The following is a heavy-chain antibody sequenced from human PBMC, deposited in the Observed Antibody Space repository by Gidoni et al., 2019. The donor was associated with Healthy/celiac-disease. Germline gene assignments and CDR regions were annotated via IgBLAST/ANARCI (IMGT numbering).Heavy chain of an antibody. J-gene: IGHJ4*02. CDR3: ANHREPIAARSAFDY. CDR1: GFTFSSYA. Sequence: EVQLLESGGGLVQPGGSLRLSWAASGFTFSSYAMSWVRQAPGKGLEWVSAISGSGGSTYYADSVKGRFTISRDNSKNTLYLQMNSLRAEDTAVYYCANHREPIAARSAFDYWGQGTLVTVSS. CDR2: ISGSGGST. D-gene: IGHD6-6*01. V-gene: IGHV3-23*01.